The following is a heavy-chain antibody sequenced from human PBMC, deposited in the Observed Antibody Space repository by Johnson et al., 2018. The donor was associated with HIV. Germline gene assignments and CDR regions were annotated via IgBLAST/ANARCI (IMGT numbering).Heavy chain of an antibody. D-gene: IGHD3-3*01. Sequence: QVQLVESGGSVVQPGRSLRLSCAASGFTFSSYALHWVRQAPGKGLEWVAVISYDGSNKYYTDSVRGRFTISRANSKNTLYLQMNTLRAEDTAVYYCARPGGANYNFWSGYYDAFDIWGQGTMVTVSS. J-gene: IGHJ3*02. CDR1: GFTFSSYA. CDR2: ISYDGSNK. CDR3: ARPGGANYNFWSGYYDAFDI. V-gene: IGHV3-30-3*01.